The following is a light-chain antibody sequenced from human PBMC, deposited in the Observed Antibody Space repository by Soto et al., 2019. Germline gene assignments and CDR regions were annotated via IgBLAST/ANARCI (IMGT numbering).Light chain of an antibody. CDR2: AAS. CDR1: QSISSY. J-gene: IGKJ2*01. CDR3: QQSYSTPYT. Sequence: DIQMTQSPSSLSASVGDRVTITCRASQSISSYLNWSHLKPGKAPKLLIYAASNLQSGVPSRFSGSGSGTDLTLTISSLQPEDFATYYCQQSYSTPYTLGQGTKLEIK. V-gene: IGKV1-39*01.